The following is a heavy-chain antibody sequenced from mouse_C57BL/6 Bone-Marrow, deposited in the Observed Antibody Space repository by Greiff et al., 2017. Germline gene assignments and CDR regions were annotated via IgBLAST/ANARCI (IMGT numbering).Heavy chain of an antibody. CDR2: IRNKANGYTT. Sequence: EVKLVESGGGLVQPGGSLSLSCAASGFTFTDYYMSWVRQPPGKALEWLGFIRNKANGYTTEYSASVKGRFTISRDNSQSILYLQMNALRAEDSATYYCARWGTTVVPCAYWGQGTLVTVSA. CDR3: ARWGTTVVPCAY. D-gene: IGHD1-1*01. J-gene: IGHJ3*01. CDR1: GFTFTDYY. V-gene: IGHV7-3*01.